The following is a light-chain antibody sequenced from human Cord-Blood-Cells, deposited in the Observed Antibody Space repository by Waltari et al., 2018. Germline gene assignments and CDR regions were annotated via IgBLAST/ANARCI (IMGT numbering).Light chain of an antibody. Sequence: EIQMTQSPSPLPAPEGDEVTITCRASQGMSNYLAWYQQKPGKVPKLLIYAASTLQSGVPSRFSGSGSGTDFTLTMSSLQPEDVATDYCQKYNSAPFTFGPGTKVDIK. J-gene: IGKJ3*01. CDR3: QKYNSAPFT. CDR2: AAS. CDR1: QGMSNY. V-gene: IGKV1-27*01.